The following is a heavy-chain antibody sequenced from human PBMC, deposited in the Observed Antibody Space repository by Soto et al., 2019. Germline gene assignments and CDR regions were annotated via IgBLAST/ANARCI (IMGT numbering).Heavy chain of an antibody. D-gene: IGHD3-9*01. CDR2: MNPNSGNT. J-gene: IGHJ6*03. CDR1: GYTFTSYD. V-gene: IGHV1-8*01. CDR3: ARRTPPPRTSQYYDFLTTEFGDSIYYYYYYMDV. Sequence: GASVKVSCKASGYTFTSYDINWVRQATGQGLEWMGWMNPNSGNTGYAQKFQGRVTMTRNTSISTAYMELSSLRSEDTAVFYCARRTPPPRTSQYYDFLTTEFGDSIYYYYYYMDVWGKGTTVTVSS.